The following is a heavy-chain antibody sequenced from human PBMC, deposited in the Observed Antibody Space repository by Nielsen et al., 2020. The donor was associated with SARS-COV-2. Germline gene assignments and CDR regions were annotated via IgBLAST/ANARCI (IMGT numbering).Heavy chain of an antibody. CDR3: ARGEIQLWHGAVAGTIVDY. Sequence: GESLKISCAASGFTFSSYGMHWVRQAPGKGLEWVAVIWYDGSNKYYADSVKGRFTISRDNSKNTLYLQMNSLRAEDTAVYYCARGEIQLWHGAVAGTIVDYWGQGTLVTVSS. CDR2: IWYDGSNK. D-gene: IGHD6-19*01. J-gene: IGHJ4*02. V-gene: IGHV3-33*08. CDR1: GFTFSSYG.